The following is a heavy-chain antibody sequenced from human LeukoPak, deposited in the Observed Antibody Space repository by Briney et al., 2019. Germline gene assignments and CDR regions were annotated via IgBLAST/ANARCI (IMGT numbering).Heavy chain of an antibody. J-gene: IGHJ4*02. CDR3: ARESLNGGYYNY. CDR1: GFTFSTSA. V-gene: IGHV3-30-3*01. CDR2: ISYDGSNK. D-gene: IGHD3-22*01. Sequence: GGSLRLSCAASGFTFSTSALHWVRQAPGKGLEWVAFISYDGSNKYFADSVKGRFTTSRDNSENTLYLQVNSLRAEDTAVYYCARESLNGGYYNYWGQETLVTVSS.